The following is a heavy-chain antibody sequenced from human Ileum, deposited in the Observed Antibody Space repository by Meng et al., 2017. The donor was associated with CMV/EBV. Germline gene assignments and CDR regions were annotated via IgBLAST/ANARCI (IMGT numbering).Heavy chain of an antibody. CDR3: ARGRKNWYGFDY. V-gene: IGHV1-2*06. Sequence: QVQLVQSGAEVKKPGASVKVSCKSSGYTFTDYYMHWVRQAPGQGLEWMGRINPNSGGTNYAQKFQGRVTMTRDTSISAVYVELSSLISDDTAVYYCARGRKNWYGFDYWGQGILVTAPQ. D-gene: IGHD6-13*01. CDR1: GYTFTDYY. CDR2: INPNSGGT. J-gene: IGHJ4*02.